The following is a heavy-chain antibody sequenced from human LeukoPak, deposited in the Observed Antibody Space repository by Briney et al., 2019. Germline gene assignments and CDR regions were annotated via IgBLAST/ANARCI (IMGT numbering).Heavy chain of an antibody. V-gene: IGHV3-7*01. Sequence: QPGGSLRLSCAASGFNFRSYWMSWVRQAPGKGLDWVANTKPDGKEEYYVDSVKGRFTISRDYATNSVHLRMNSLKAEDTAIYYCVRDESSRWHFDYWGQGSLVTVSS. D-gene: IGHD6-19*01. J-gene: IGHJ4*02. CDR1: GFNFRSYW. CDR3: VRDESSRWHFDY. CDR2: TKPDGKEE.